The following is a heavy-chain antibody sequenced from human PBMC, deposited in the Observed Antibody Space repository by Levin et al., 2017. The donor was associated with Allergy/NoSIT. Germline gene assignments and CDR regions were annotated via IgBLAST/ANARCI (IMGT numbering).Heavy chain of an antibody. V-gene: IGHV3-23*01. CDR3: AKDWDRRPYYDFWSGYYSEGSDACDI. CDR2: ISGSGGST. D-gene: IGHD3-3*01. J-gene: IGHJ3*02. CDR1: GFTFSSYA. Sequence: GGSLRLSCAASGFTFSSYAMSWVRQAPGKGLEWVSAISGSGGSTYYADSVKGRFTISRDNSKNTLYLQMNSLRAEDTAVYYCAKDWDRRPYYDFWSGYYSEGSDACDIWGQGTMVTVSS.